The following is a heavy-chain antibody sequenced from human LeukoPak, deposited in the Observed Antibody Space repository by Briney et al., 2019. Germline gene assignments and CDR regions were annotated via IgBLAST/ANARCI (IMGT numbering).Heavy chain of an antibody. D-gene: IGHD3-10*01. CDR2: INPNSGGT. V-gene: IGHV1-2*02. Sequence: GASVKVSCKASGYTFTGYYMHWVRQAPGQGLEWMGWINPNSGGTNYAQKFQGRVTMTRDTSISTAYMELSRLRSDDTAVYYCARDRGNLYYYYYYMDVWGKGTTVTVSS. CDR3: ARDRGNLYYYYYYMDV. J-gene: IGHJ6*03. CDR1: GYTFTGYY.